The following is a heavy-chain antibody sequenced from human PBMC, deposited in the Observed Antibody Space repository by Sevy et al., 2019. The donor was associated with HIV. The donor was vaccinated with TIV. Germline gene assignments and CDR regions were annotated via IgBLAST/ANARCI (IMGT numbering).Heavy chain of an antibody. CDR1: GFTVRSTY. CDR3: ATMHYGALDN. D-gene: IGHD4-17*01. CDR2: IESDGTT. Sequence: GGSLRLSCAASGFTVRSTYMTWVRQAPGEGLYWISVIESDGTTYYADSVKGRFTIARDNSRNTLYLQMNALRAEDTAVYYCATMHYGALDNWGQGTLVTVSS. V-gene: IGHV3-53*01. J-gene: IGHJ4*02.